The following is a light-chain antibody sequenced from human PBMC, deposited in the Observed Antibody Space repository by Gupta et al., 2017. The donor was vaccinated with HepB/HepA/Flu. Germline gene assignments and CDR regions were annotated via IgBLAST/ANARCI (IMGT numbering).Light chain of an antibody. Sequence: EIVLTQSPGTLSLSPGERATLSCRASQSVSSSYLAWYQQKPGQAPRLLIYGASSRATGIPDRFSGSRSGTDFTLTINRLEPEDFAVYYCQQYGSSPRTFGQGTKVEIK. V-gene: IGKV3-20*01. CDR3: QQYGSSPRT. J-gene: IGKJ1*01. CDR1: QSVSSSY. CDR2: GAS.